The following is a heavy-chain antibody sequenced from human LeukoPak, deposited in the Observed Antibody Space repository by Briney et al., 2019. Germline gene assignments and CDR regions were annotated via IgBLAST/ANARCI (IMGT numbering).Heavy chain of an antibody. CDR1: GFTFSSYG. Sequence: GGSLRLSCAASGFTFSSYGMHWVRQAPGKGLKWVAVISYDGSNKYYADSVKGRFTISRDNSKNTLYLQMNSLRAEDTAVYYCATHGDNGTFDYWGQGTLVTVSS. CDR3: ATHGDNGTFDY. D-gene: IGHD4-17*01. CDR2: ISYDGSNK. V-gene: IGHV3-30*03. J-gene: IGHJ4*02.